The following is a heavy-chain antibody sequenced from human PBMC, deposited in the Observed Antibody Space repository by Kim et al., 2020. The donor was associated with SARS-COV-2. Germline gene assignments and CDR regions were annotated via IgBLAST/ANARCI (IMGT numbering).Heavy chain of an antibody. J-gene: IGHJ6*02. CDR1: GGSISSYY. CDR2: IYYSGST. Sequence: SETLSLTCTVSGGSISSYYWSWIRQPPGKGLEWIGYIYYSGSTNYNPPLKSRVTISVDTSKNQFSLRLSSVTAADTAVYYCARDTPHLFSYYGIDVWGQGTTVTVSS. CDR3: ARDTPHLFSYYGIDV. V-gene: IGHV4-59*13.